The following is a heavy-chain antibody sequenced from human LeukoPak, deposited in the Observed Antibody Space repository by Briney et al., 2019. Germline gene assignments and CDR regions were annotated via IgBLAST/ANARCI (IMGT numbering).Heavy chain of an antibody. CDR2: ISYDGGNK. Sequence: PGRSLRLSCAASGFTFSIYGMHWVRQAPGKGLEWVAVISYDGGNKYYADSVKGRFTISRDNSKNTLYLQMNSLRAEDTAVYYCANFDYWGQGTLVTVSS. CDR3: ANFDY. CDR1: GFTFSIYG. J-gene: IGHJ4*02. V-gene: IGHV3-33*06.